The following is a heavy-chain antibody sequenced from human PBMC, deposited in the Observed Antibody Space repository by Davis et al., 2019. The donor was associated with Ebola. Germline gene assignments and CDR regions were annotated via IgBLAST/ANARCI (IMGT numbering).Heavy chain of an antibody. J-gene: IGHJ3*02. D-gene: IGHD6-13*01. V-gene: IGHV3-21*05. CDR1: GFTFSSYW. Sequence: GGSLRLSCAASGFTFSSYWMTWIRQAPGKGLEWVSFISNSHSYTDYADSVKGRFTISRDNAKNSLYLQMTTLRGEDTAVYYCARELRRATAGTVAFDIWGQGTMVTVSS. CDR2: ISNSHSYT. CDR3: ARELRRATAGTVAFDI.